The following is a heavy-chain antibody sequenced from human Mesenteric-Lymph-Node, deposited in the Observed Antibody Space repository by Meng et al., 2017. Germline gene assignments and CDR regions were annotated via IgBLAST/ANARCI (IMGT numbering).Heavy chain of an antibody. D-gene: IGHD3-9*01. V-gene: IGHV3-49*04. CDR2: IRSKAYGGTT. J-gene: IGHJ4*02. CDR3: TRDLPYDLLTGYYNGYYFDY. Sequence: GGSLRLSCAASGFTFSSYSMNWVRQAPGKGLEWVGFIRSKAYGGTTEYAASVKGRFTISRDDSKNIAYLQMNSLKAEDTAVYYCTRDLPYDLLTGYYNGYYFDYWGQGTLVTVSS. CDR1: GFTFSSYS.